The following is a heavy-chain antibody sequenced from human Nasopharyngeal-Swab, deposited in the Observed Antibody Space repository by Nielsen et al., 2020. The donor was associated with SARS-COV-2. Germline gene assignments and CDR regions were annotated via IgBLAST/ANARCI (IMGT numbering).Heavy chain of an antibody. CDR2: IIPILGIA. D-gene: IGHD3-22*01. V-gene: IGHV1-69*04. J-gene: IGHJ4*02. CDR1: GGTFSSYA. CDR3: ARGSYYYDSSGYYLDY. Sequence: SVKVSCKASGGTFSSYAISWVRQAPGQGLEWMGRIIPILGIANYAQKFQGRVTITADKSTSTAYTELSSLRSEDTAVYYCARGSYYYDSSGYYLDYWGQGTLVTVSS.